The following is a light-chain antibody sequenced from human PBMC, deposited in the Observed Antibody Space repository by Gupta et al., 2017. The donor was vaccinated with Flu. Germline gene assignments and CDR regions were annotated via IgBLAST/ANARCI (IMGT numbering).Light chain of an antibody. J-gene: IGKJ2*02. CDR3: QQYSNWPPRGT. Sequence: DIVMTQSPGTLSVSPGERATLFCRASQSISRNLAWYQQKRGQAPRLLIYGASTRATGIPARFSGSGSGTEFTLSISSLQSEDFAVYYCQQYSNWPPRGTFGQGTKLEIK. V-gene: IGKV3-15*01. CDR1: QSISRN. CDR2: GAS.